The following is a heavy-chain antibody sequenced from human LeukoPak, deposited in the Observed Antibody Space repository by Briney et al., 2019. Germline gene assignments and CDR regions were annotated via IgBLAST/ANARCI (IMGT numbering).Heavy chain of an antibody. V-gene: IGHV1-69*13. D-gene: IGHD2-2*01. J-gene: IGHJ4*02. CDR3: ARDRGYCSSTSCPFYVY. Sequence: SVTVSCTASGGTFSIYAISWVRQAPGQGLEWMGGIIPIFGTANYAQKFQGRVTITADESTSTAYMELSSLRSEDTAVYYCARDRGYCSSTSCPFYVYWGQGTLVTVSS. CDR1: GGTFSIYA. CDR2: IIPIFGTA.